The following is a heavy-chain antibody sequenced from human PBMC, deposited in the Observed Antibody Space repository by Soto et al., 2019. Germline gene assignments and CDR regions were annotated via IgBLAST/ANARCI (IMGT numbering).Heavy chain of an antibody. CDR2: IIPIFGTA. J-gene: IGHJ5*02. CDR1: GGTFSSYA. V-gene: IGHV1-69*13. D-gene: IGHD4-17*01. CDR3: ATPGGYGDYGWFDP. Sequence: ASVKVSCKASGGTFSSYAISWVRQAPGQGLEWMGGIIPIFGTANYAQKFQGRVTITADESTSTAYMELSSLRSEDTAVYYCATPGGYGDYGWFDPWGQGTLVTVSS.